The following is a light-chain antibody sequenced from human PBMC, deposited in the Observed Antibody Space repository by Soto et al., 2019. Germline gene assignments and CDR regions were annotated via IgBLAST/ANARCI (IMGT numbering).Light chain of an antibody. Sequence: EIVLTQSPGTPSLSPGERATLSCRASQSVNNNYLAWYQQKPGQAPRLLIYGASSRATDIPDRFSGGGSGTDFTLSISRLEPDDFAVYYCQHYVNSLWTFGQGTNVEI. CDR2: GAS. CDR1: QSVNNNY. V-gene: IGKV3-20*01. J-gene: IGKJ1*01. CDR3: QHYVNSLWT.